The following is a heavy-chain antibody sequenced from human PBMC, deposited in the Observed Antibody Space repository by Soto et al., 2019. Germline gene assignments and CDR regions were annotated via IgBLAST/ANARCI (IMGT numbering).Heavy chain of an antibody. Sequence: QVQLVESGGGVVQPGRSLRLSCAASGFTFSSYAMHWVRQAPGKGLEWVAVISYDGSNKYYADSVKGRFTISRDNSKNTLYLQMNSLRAEDTAVYYCARRARPGYCSGGSCYSLDYWGQGTLVTVSS. J-gene: IGHJ4*02. D-gene: IGHD2-15*01. CDR2: ISYDGSNK. V-gene: IGHV3-30-3*01. CDR3: ARRARPGYCSGGSCYSLDY. CDR1: GFTFSSYA.